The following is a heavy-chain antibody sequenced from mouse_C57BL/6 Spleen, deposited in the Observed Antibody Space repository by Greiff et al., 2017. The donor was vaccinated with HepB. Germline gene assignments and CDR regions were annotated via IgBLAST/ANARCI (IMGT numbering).Heavy chain of an antibody. J-gene: IGHJ2*01. CDR3: ARSVITTVVAPFDY. Sequence: VQLQQSGAELVRPGTSVKVSCKASGYAFTNYLIEWVKQRPGQGLEWIGVINPGSGGTNYNEKFKGKATLTADKSSSTAYMQLSSLTSEDSAVYFCARSVITTVVAPFDYWGQGTTLTVSS. D-gene: IGHD1-1*01. CDR1: GYAFTNYL. CDR2: INPGSGGT. V-gene: IGHV1-54*01.